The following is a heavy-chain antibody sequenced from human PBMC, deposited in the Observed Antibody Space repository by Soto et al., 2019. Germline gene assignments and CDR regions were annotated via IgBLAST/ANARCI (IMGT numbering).Heavy chain of an antibody. CDR2: INPSGGST. CDR1: GYTFTSYY. CDR3: ARGGYSYGHFDY. D-gene: IGHD5-18*01. Sequence: GASVKVSFKASGYTFTSYYMHWLRQAPGQGLEWMGIINPSGGSTSYAQKFQGRVTMTRDTSTSTVYMELSSLRSEDTAVYYCARGGYSYGHFDYWGQGTLVTVSS. J-gene: IGHJ4*02. V-gene: IGHV1-46*01.